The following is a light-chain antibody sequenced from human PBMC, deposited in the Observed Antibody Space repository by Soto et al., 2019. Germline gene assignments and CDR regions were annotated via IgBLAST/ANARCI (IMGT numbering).Light chain of an antibody. CDR3: QQYDKSVLT. Sequence: EIVLTQSPGTLSLSPGERATLSCRASQSVSSSYLAWYQQKAGQAPRLLIYAASRRATGIPDRFSGSGPGTDFTLTISRLEPEDFALYYCQQYDKSVLTFGGGTKVDIK. J-gene: IGKJ4*01. CDR1: QSVSSSY. V-gene: IGKV3-20*01. CDR2: AAS.